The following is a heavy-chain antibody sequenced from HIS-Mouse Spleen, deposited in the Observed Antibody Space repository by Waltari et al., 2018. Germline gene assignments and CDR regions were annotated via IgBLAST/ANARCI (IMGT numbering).Heavy chain of an antibody. J-gene: IGHJ4*02. V-gene: IGHV4-34*01. D-gene: IGHD4-4*01. CDR2: INHRGST. Sequence: QVQLQQWGAGLLKPSETLSLTCAVYGGSFSGYYWSGIRQPPGTGLEWIGEINHRGSTNYHPSLKSRVTISVDTSKNQFSLKLSSVTAADTAVYYCARDYSNYLYYFDYWGQGTLVTVSS. CDR3: ARDYSNYLYYFDY. CDR1: GGSFSGYY.